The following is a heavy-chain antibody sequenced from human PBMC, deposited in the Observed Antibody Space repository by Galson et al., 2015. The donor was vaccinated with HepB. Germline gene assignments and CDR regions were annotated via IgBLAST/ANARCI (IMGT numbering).Heavy chain of an antibody. Sequence: SLRLSCAAAGFNFGAYVMHWGRQAPDKGLEWVAVITYDGSSKNHADSVKGRFTISRDNSKNTLYLQMNSLRAEDTAVYYCARVHQTEPLELPAAIHDYWGQGTLVPVSS. CDR3: ARVHQTEPLELPAAIHDY. CDR1: GFNFGAYV. CDR2: ITYDGSSK. J-gene: IGHJ4*02. D-gene: IGHD2-2*01. V-gene: IGHV3-30*04.